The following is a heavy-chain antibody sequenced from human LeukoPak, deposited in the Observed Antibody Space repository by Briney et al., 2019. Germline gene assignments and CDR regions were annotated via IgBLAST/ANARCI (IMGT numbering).Heavy chain of an antibody. CDR1: GGSISSSSYY. Sequence: SETLSLTCTVSGGSISSSSYYWGWIRQPPGKGLEWIGSIYYSGSTYYNPSLKSRVTISVDTSKNQFSLKLSSVTAADTAVYYCARVNFQYDILTGYYHWFDPWGQGTLVTVSP. D-gene: IGHD3-9*01. J-gene: IGHJ5*02. V-gene: IGHV4-39*07. CDR2: IYYSGST. CDR3: ARVNFQYDILTGYYHWFDP.